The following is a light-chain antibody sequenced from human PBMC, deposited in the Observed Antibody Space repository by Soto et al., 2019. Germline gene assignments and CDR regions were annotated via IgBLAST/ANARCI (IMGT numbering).Light chain of an antibody. V-gene: IGLV2-14*01. Sequence: QSVLTQPGSVSGSPGQSITISCTGTSSDVGGYNYVSWYQQHPGKAPKLMIYEVSNRPSGVSNRFSGSKSGNTASLTISGLQAEDEADYYCSSYTSSSTYYVFGTGTKVTVL. CDR2: EVS. CDR1: SSDVGGYNY. J-gene: IGLJ1*01. CDR3: SSYTSSSTYYV.